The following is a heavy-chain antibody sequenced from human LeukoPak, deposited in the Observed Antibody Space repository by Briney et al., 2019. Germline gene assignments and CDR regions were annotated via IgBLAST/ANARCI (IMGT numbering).Heavy chain of an antibody. V-gene: IGHV1-8*01. J-gene: IGHJ4*02. CDR2: MNPTSGNT. CDR1: GYTFTSCD. Sequence: ASVRVSCKAPGYTFTSCDINWVRQATGQGLEWMGWMNPTSGNTGYGQSFQGRITMTRDISIGTAYMELSNLTSEDTAIYYCTRGSSGRRDNWGQGTLVTVSA. CDR3: TRGSSGRRDN. D-gene: IGHD6-19*01.